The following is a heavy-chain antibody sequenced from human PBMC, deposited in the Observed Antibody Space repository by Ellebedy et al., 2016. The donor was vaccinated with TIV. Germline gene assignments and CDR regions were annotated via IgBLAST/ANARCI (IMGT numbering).Heavy chain of an antibody. CDR1: GGSISSSSSY. CDR3: ARFYSSSKFNWFDP. V-gene: IGHV4-39*01. J-gene: IGHJ5*02. Sequence: SETLSLXXTVSGGSISSSSSYWGWIRQPPGKGLEWIGSIHYSGNTHYNPSLKSRVTISVDTSTNQFSLRLSSVTATDTAVYYCARFYSSSKFNWFDPWGQGTLVTVSS. D-gene: IGHD6-13*01. CDR2: IHYSGNT.